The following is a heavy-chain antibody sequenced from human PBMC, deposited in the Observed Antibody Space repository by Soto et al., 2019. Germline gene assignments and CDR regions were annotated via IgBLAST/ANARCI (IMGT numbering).Heavy chain of an antibody. CDR1: GGTFSSYA. CDR2: IVPIFGTA. CDR3: ARVYYDILTGLDP. Sequence: GASVKVSCKASGGTFSSYAISWVRQAPGQGLEWMGGIVPIFGTANYAQKFQGRVTITADESTSTAYTELSSLRSEDTAVYYCARVYYDILTGLDPWGQGTLVTVSS. D-gene: IGHD3-9*01. J-gene: IGHJ5*02. V-gene: IGHV1-69*13.